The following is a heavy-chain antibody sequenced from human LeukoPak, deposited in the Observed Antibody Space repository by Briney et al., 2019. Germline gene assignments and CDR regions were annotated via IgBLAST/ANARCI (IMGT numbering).Heavy chain of an antibody. Sequence: SETLSLTCAVYGGSFSGYYWSWIRQPPGKGLEWIGEINHSGSTNYNPSLKGRVTISVDTSKNQFSLKLSSVTAADTAVYYCARDNYYGSGSGRSTNWFDPWGQGTLVTVSS. CDR2: INHSGST. D-gene: IGHD3-10*01. J-gene: IGHJ5*02. CDR1: GGSFSGYY. V-gene: IGHV4-34*01. CDR3: ARDNYYGSGSGRSTNWFDP.